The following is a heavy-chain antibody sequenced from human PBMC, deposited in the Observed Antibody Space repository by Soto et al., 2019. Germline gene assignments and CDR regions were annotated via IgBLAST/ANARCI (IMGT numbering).Heavy chain of an antibody. Sequence: SETLSLTCTVSGGSVSSGSYYWGWIRQPPGKGLEWIGYIYYSGSTNYNPSLKSRVTISVDTSKNQFSLKLSSVTAADTAVYYCARGSGPNDAFDIWGQGTMVTVSS. V-gene: IGHV4-61*01. CDR2: IYYSGST. CDR3: ARGSGPNDAFDI. D-gene: IGHD2-15*01. CDR1: GGSVSSGSYY. J-gene: IGHJ3*02.